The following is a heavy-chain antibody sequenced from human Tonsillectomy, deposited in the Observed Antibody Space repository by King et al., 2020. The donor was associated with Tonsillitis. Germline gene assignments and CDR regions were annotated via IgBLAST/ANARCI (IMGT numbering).Heavy chain of an antibody. Sequence: VQLVESGGGLVQPGGSLRLSCAGSGLTFSSYWMHLVRQAPGKGLMWVSRIKNDGISTDYADSVKGRFIISRDDAKSTLYLQMSSLRAEDTAIYYCATGIINAYDIWGQGTMVTVSS. CDR3: ATGIINAYDI. CDR1: GLTFSSYW. V-gene: IGHV3-74*01. CDR2: IKNDGIST. J-gene: IGHJ3*02.